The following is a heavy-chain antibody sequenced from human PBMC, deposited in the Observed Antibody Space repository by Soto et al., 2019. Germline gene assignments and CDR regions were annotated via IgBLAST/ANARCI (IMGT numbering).Heavy chain of an antibody. J-gene: IGHJ4*02. V-gene: IGHV4-30-4*01. CDR3: ARDQLWFGELGA. CDR1: GGSISSGDYY. D-gene: IGHD3-10*01. Sequence: PSETLSLTCTVSGGSISSGDYYWSWIRQPPGKGLEWIGYIYYSGSTYYNPSLKSRVTISVDTSKNQFSLKLSSVTAADTAVYSCARDQLWFGELGAWGQGTLVTVSS. CDR2: IYYSGST.